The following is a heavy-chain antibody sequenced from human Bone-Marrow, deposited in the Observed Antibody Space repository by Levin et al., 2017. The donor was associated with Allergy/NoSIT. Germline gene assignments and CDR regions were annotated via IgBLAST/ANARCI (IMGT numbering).Heavy chain of an antibody. V-gene: IGHV1-8*01. J-gene: IGHJ4*02. D-gene: IGHD4-17*01. CDR2: MNPNSGNT. CDR1: GYTFISYN. Sequence: ASVKVSCKASGYTFISYNINWVRQATGQGLEWMGWMNPNSGNTGYAQKFQGRVTMTRDASISTAFMELSSLTSEDSAIYFCARGPHTVTTDRFDYWGQGSLVTVS. CDR3: ARGPHTVTTDRFDY.